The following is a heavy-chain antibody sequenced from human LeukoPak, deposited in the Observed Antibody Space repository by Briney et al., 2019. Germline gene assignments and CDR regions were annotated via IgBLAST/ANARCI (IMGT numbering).Heavy chain of an antibody. Sequence: ASVKVSCKASGYSFSSYASSWVRQAPGQGLEWMGWISANNGNTNYAQKLQGRVTMTTDKSTSTAYMDLRSLRSDDTAVYYCASVYFDFWGQGTLVTVSS. J-gene: IGHJ4*02. V-gene: IGHV1-18*01. CDR3: ASVYFDF. CDR1: GYSFSSYA. CDR2: ISANNGNT.